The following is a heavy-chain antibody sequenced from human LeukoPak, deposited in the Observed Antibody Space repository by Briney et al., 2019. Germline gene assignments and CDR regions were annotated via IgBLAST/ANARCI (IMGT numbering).Heavy chain of an antibody. J-gene: IGHJ4*02. CDR3: ARVGSGNFDF. CDR1: GGSISTYY. CDR2: VYYSGNT. Sequence: SETLSLTCTVSGGSISTYYWSWVRQPPGKGLEWIGYVYYSGNTNYNPSPKSRVTISIDTSKDQFSLKLTSVTAADTAVYYCARVGSGNFDFWGQGTLVTVSS. D-gene: IGHD2-15*01. V-gene: IGHV4-59*01.